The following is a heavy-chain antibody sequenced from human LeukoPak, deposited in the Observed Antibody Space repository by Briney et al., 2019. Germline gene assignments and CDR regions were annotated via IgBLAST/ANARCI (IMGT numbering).Heavy chain of an antibody. D-gene: IGHD6-19*01. CDR1: RFTFSSYS. CDR2: ISSSSSYI. CDR3: ARGGKRALAGTRSPQYFQH. V-gene: IGHV3-21*01. Sequence: PGGSLRLSCAASRFTFSSYSMNWVRQAPGKGLEWVSSISSSSSYIYYADSVKGRFTISRDNSKNTLYLQMNSLRAEDTAVYYCARGGKRALAGTRSPQYFQHWGQGTLVTVSS. J-gene: IGHJ1*01.